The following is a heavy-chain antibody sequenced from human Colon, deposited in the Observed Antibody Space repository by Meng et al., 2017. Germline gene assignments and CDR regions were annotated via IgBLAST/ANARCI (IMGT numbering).Heavy chain of an antibody. D-gene: IGHD6-19*01. V-gene: IGHV4-34*01. CDR3: ARERLSSGWYGGRWFDP. J-gene: IGHJ5*02. Sequence: QGQLKQWGAGLLKPSETLSLTCAVYGGSFSGYYWSWIRQPPGKGLEWIGEINHSGSTNYNPSLKSRVTISVDTSKNQFSLKLSSVTAADTAVYYCARERLSSGWYGGRWFDPWGQGTLVTVSS. CDR1: GGSFSGYY. CDR2: INHSGST.